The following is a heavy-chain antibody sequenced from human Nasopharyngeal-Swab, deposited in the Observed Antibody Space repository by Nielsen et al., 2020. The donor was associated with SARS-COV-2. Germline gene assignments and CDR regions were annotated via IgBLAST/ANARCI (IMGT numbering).Heavy chain of an antibody. V-gene: IGHV3-30-3*01. CDR1: GFTFSSYA. J-gene: IGHJ4*02. Sequence: SLKISCAASGFTFSSYAMHWVRQAPGKGLEWVAVISYDGSNKYYADSVKGRFTISRDNAKNTLYLQMNSLRAEDTAVYYCARDGRIQLWLIQYYFDYWGQGTLVTVSS. CDR3: ARDGRIQLWLIQYYFDY. CDR2: ISYDGSNK. D-gene: IGHD5-18*01.